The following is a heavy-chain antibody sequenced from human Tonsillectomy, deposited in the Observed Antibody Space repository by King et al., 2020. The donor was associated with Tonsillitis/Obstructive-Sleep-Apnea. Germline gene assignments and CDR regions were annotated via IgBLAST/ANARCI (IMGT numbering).Heavy chain of an antibody. CDR2: ISYDGSNK. Sequence: VQLVESGGGVVQPGRSLRLSCAASGFTFSSYAMHWVRQAPGKGLEWVAVISYDGSNKYYADSVKGRFTISRDNSKNTLYLQMNSLRAEDTAVYYCARDQGPHSSSVNWFDPWGQGTLVTGSS. CDR1: GFTFSSYA. D-gene: IGHD6-6*01. V-gene: IGHV3-30*04. CDR3: ARDQGPHSSSVNWFDP. J-gene: IGHJ5*02.